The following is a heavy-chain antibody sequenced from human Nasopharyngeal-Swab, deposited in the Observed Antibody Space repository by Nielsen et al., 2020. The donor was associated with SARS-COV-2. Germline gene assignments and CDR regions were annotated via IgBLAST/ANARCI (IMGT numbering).Heavy chain of an antibody. Sequence: SLKISCAASGFTFSSYAMHWVRKAPGKGLECVAVISYDGSNKYYADSVKGRFTISRDNSKNTLYLQMNSLRAEDTAVYYCARTYDSSGYWVWYYYYGMDVWGQGTTVTVSS. CDR1: GFTFSSYA. CDR3: ARTYDSSGYWVWYYYYGMDV. D-gene: IGHD3-22*01. CDR2: ISYDGSNK. J-gene: IGHJ6*02. V-gene: IGHV3-30-3*01.